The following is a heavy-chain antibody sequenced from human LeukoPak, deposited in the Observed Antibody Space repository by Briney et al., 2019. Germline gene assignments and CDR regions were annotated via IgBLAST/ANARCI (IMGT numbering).Heavy chain of an antibody. Sequence: ESLKISCKGSRYSINNYWIGWVRQMPGKGLEWMGIIYPADSDIRYSPSFQGQVTISADKSISTVYLQWSSLKASDTAMYYCARQEYCSGGSCYTWFDPWGQGTLVTVSS. V-gene: IGHV5-51*01. CDR1: RYSINNYW. CDR2: IYPADSDI. D-gene: IGHD2-15*01. CDR3: ARQEYCSGGSCYTWFDP. J-gene: IGHJ5*02.